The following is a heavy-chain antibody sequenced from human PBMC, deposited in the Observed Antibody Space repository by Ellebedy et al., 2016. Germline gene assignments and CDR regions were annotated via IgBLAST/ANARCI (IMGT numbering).Heavy chain of an antibody. CDR2: IYYTGTI. CDR3: ARLGGVSFGERPIDY. J-gene: IGHJ4*02. D-gene: IGHD3-10*01. V-gene: IGHV4-59*01. Sequence: SETLSLTCIVSGGSISRYYWSWIRQPPGRGLEWIGNIYYTGTINYNPSLQSRVTISLDTSKNQFSLRLTSVTAADTAVYYCARLGGVSFGERPIDYWGQGALVTVSS. CDR1: GGSISRYY.